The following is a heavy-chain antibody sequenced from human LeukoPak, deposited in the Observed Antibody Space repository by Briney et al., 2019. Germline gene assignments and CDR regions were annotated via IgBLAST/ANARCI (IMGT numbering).Heavy chain of an antibody. D-gene: IGHD2-21*02. V-gene: IGHV3-30*03. CDR2: ISYDGSKN. Sequence: GRPLRLSCAASGFTFSSYDMHWVRQAPGQGLEWVAVISYDGSKNYYGDSVKGRFTISRDNSKNTLYLQMNSLRAEDTAVYYCARSDPYCGGDCHDYWGQGTLVTVSS. CDR3: ARSDPYCGGDCHDY. J-gene: IGHJ4*02. CDR1: GFTFSSYD.